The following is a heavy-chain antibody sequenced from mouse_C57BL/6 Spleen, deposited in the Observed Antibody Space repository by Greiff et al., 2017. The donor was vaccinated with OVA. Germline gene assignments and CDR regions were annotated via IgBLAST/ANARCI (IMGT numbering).Heavy chain of an antibody. CDR1: GFTFSSYA. Sequence: DVMLVESGGGLVKPGGSLKLSCAASGFTFSSYAMSWVRQTPEKRLEWVATISDGGSYTYYPDNVKGRFTISRDNAKNNLYLQMSHLKSEDTAMYYCASRDSSGSAWFAYWGQGTLVTVSA. D-gene: IGHD3-2*02. CDR2: ISDGGSYT. J-gene: IGHJ3*01. V-gene: IGHV5-4*03. CDR3: ASRDSSGSAWFAY.